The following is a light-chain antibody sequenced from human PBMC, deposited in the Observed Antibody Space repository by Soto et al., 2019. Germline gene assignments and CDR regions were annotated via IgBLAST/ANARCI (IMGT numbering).Light chain of an antibody. CDR3: QQRSNWPPIT. CDR2: DAS. V-gene: IGKV3-11*01. J-gene: IGKJ5*01. Sequence: EIVLTQSPATLSLSPGERATLSCRASQSVSSYLAWYQQKPGQAPRLLIYDASNRATGIPARFSGSGSESDFTLTISSLEPEDFAVYYCQQRSNWPPITCGQGTRLEIK. CDR1: QSVSSY.